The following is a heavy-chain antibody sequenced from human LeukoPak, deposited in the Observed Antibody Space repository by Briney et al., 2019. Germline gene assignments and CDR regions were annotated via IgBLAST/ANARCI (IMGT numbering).Heavy chain of an antibody. J-gene: IGHJ3*02. CDR3: IKDGGEMHDAFDM. V-gene: IGHV3-9*01. CDR1: EFTFSKFW. CDR2: ISWNSASI. Sequence: GGSLRLSCAASEFTFSKFWMSWVRQAPGKGLEWVSGISWNSASIGYADSVKGRFTISRDNAKNSLDLQMNSLRVEDTALYYCIKDGGEMHDAFDMWGQGTMVIVSS. D-gene: IGHD3-10*01.